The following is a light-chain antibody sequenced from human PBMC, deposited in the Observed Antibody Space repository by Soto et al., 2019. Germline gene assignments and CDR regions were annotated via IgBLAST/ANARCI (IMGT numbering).Light chain of an antibody. Sequence: QSVLTQPPSASGSPGQSVTISCTGTSGDVGDYNYVSWYQRHPGKAPKLMIYEVSKRPSGVPDRFSGSKSGNTASLTVSGLQAEDEADYYCSSYAGSNNLVFGGGTKVTVL. J-gene: IGLJ2*01. V-gene: IGLV2-8*01. CDR3: SSYAGSNNLV. CDR1: SGDVGDYNY. CDR2: EVS.